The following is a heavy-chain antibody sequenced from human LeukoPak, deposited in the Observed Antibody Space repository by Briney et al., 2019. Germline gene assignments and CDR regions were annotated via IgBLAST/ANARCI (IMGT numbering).Heavy chain of an antibody. V-gene: IGHV3-23*01. CDR2: ISGSGGST. CDR1: GFTFSSYA. D-gene: IGHD6-13*01. CDR3: AKDHYSSSWGDAFDI. J-gene: IGHJ3*02. Sequence: GGSLRLSCAASGFTFSSYAMSWVRQAPGKGLEWVSAISGSGGSTYYADSVKGRFTISRDSSKNTLYLQMNSLRAEDTAVYYCAKDHYSSSWGDAFDIWGQGTMVTVSS.